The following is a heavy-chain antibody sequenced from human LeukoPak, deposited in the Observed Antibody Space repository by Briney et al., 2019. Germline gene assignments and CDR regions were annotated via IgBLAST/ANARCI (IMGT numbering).Heavy chain of an antibody. CDR1: GFTFSGSA. J-gene: IGHJ4*02. D-gene: IGHD6-19*01. CDR2: ISTGGTT. Sequence: GGSLRLSCAASGFTFSGSAIHCVRQVSGEGLEFVSLISTGGTTDYADSVKGRFTISSDNSKNTLYLQMNSLRAEDTAVYYCARVRSDSRGWYEFDYWGQGTLVTVSS. V-gene: IGHV3-53*01. CDR3: ARVRSDSRGWYEFDY.